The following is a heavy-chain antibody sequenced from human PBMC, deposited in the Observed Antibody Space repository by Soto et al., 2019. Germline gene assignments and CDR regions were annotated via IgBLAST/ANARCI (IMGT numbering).Heavy chain of an antibody. J-gene: IGHJ4*02. CDR3: ARDSGQPWLDY. CDR1: GFTFSSYG. CDR2: IWYDGSNK. V-gene: IGHV3-33*01. Sequence: QVQLVESGGGVVQPGRSLRLSCAASGFTFSSYGMHWVRQAPGKGLEWVAVIWYDGSNKYYADSVKGRFTISRDNSKNTLYLQMNSLRAEDTAVYYCARDSGQPWLDYWGQGTLVTVSS. D-gene: IGHD5-18*01.